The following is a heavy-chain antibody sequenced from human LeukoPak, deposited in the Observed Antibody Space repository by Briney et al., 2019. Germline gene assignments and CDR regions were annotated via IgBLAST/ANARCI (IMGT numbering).Heavy chain of an antibody. CDR1: GFIFSKYA. D-gene: IGHD4-17*01. V-gene: IGHV3-23*01. Sequence: GGSLRLSCAASGFIFSKYAMNWVRQPPGRGLQWVSGISGSGDSTYYADSVKGRFTISRDNSKNMLYLEMNSLRAEDTAEYYCARDRYGDYSFDYWGQGILVTVS. J-gene: IGHJ4*02. CDR3: ARDRYGDYSFDY. CDR2: ISGSGDST.